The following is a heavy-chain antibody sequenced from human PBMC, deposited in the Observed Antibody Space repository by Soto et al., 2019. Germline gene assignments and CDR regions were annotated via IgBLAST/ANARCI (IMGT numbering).Heavy chain of an antibody. V-gene: IGHV1-46*01. D-gene: IGHD2-15*01. Sequence: QVQLVQSGAEVKKPGASVKVSCKASGYIFTAYSMHWVRQAPGQGLEWMGVVNPSGGSTNYAQKFQGRITMTRDTSTSTVYMDLSSLTSEDTPVYYCAREENCSDGICYSEYFQRWGQGTLVTVSS. CDR2: VNPSGGST. J-gene: IGHJ1*01. CDR1: GYIFTAYS. CDR3: AREENCSDGICYSEYFQR.